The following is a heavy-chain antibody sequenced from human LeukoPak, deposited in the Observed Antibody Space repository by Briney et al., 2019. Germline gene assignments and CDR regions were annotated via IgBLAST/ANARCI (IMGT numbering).Heavy chain of an antibody. Sequence: PGGSLRLSCAASGFTFSSYAMSWVRQAPGKGLEWVSVISGSGGTTYYADSVKGRFTISRDSSKNTVYLQMNSLRAEDTAVYYCARVNGSGSYYPFDYWGQGTLVTVSS. CDR3: ARVNGSGSYYPFDY. CDR1: GFTFSSYA. D-gene: IGHD3-10*01. V-gene: IGHV3-23*01. J-gene: IGHJ4*02. CDR2: ISGSGGTT.